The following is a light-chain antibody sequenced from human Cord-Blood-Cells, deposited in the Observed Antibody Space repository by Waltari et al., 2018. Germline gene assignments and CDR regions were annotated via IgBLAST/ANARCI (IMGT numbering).Light chain of an antibody. CDR1: SSDVGGYNY. V-gene: IGLV2-14*01. J-gene: IGLJ2*01. Sequence: QSALTQPASVSGSPGQSITISCPGPSSDVGGYNYVYWYQQHPGKAPKLMIYDVSNRPSGVSNRFSGSKSGNTASLTISGLQAEDEADYYCSSYTSSSTLVVFGGGTKLTVL. CDR3: SSYTSSSTLVV. CDR2: DVS.